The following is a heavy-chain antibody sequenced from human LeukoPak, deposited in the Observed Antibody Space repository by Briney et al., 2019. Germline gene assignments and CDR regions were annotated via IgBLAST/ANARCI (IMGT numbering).Heavy chain of an antibody. J-gene: IGHJ3*02. CDR1: GGSISSSSYY. CDR2: IYYSGST. Sequence: PSETLSLTCTVSGGSISSSSYYRGWIRQPPGKGLEWIGSIYYSGSTYYNPSLKSRVTISVDTSKNQFSLKLSSVTAADTAVYYCARLGAGKAFDIWGQGTMVTVSS. D-gene: IGHD3-16*01. CDR3: ARLGAGKAFDI. V-gene: IGHV4-39*01.